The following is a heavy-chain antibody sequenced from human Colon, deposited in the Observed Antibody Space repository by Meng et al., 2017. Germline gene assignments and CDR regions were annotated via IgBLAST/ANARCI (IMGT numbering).Heavy chain of an antibody. Sequence: QVTLGQAATEVKKPGASVKVSCKSSGYSLSGYYMHWVRQVPGQGLEWMGRINADSGGTNYAEKFQGRVTLTRDTSINTAYMEVTSLRSDDTAVYYCAKIHLGDSGLDYWGQGTLVTVSS. V-gene: IGHV1-2*06. CDR2: INADSGGT. CDR1: GYSLSGYY. J-gene: IGHJ4*02. D-gene: IGHD6-19*01. CDR3: AKIHLGDSGLDY.